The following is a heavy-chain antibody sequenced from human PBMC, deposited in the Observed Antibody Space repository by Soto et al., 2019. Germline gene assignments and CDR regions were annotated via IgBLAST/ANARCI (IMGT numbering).Heavy chain of an antibody. Sequence: SQTLSLTCAISGDSVSSNSAAWNWIRQSPSRGLEWLGRTYYRSKWYNDYAVSEKSRITINPDTSKNQYSLQMNSVTPEDTAVYYCARVSISPYYYGMDVWGQGTTVTVSS. CDR2: TYYRSKWYN. D-gene: IGHD3-9*01. CDR1: GDSVSSNSAA. J-gene: IGHJ6*02. CDR3: ARVSISPYYYGMDV. V-gene: IGHV6-1*01.